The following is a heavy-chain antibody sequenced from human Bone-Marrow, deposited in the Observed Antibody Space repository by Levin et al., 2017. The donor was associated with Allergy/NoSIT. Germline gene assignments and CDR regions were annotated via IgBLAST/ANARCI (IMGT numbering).Heavy chain of an antibody. V-gene: IGHV4-59*08. CDR1: GGSISGYL. CDR2: IHHSGST. D-gene: IGHD3-10*01. Sequence: SETLSLTCTVSGGSISGYLWSWIRQPPGKGLEWIGYIHHSGSTNDNPSLKSRVTISVETPKNQFSLKLSSVTAADTAVYYCARRSAGSGSYHAFDIWGQGTMVTVSS. J-gene: IGHJ3*02. CDR3: ARRSAGSGSYHAFDI.